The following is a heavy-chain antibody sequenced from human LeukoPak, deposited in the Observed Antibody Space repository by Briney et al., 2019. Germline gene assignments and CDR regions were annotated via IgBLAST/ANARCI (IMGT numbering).Heavy chain of an antibody. J-gene: IGHJ4*02. CDR3: ARDRGRDSSGYYYDALAGY. CDR1: GFTFDDYG. Sequence: PGGSLRLSCAASGFTFDDYGLSWVRQVPGKGLEWVSGLNWNGASTGYADSVKGRFTISRDNAKNSLYLQMNSLRAEDTAVYYCARDRGRDSSGYYYDALAGYWGQGTLVTVSS. CDR2: LNWNGAST. D-gene: IGHD3-22*01. V-gene: IGHV3-20*04.